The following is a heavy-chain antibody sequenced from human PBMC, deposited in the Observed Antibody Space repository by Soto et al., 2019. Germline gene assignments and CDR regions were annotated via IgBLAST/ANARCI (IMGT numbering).Heavy chain of an antibody. J-gene: IGHJ4*02. D-gene: IGHD3-3*01. CDR2: VYYNGRT. Sequence: QVQLQESGPRLVKPSETLSLTCTVSGGSISTYYWSWIRQSPGKGLEWIGYVYYNGRTKYNPSLESRVTLSVDTSKNQFSPNRNSVNAADTAVYSCARDGPGVGFWDGPYYFDYRGQGIRGSVSS. V-gene: IGHV4-59*01. CDR3: ARDGPGVGFWDGPYYFDY. CDR1: GGSISTYY.